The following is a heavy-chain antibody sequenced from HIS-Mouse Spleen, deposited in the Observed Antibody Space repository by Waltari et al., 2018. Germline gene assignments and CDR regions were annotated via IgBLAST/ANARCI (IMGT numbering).Heavy chain of an antibody. J-gene: IGHJ4*02. CDR3: ARGVGNYDSSGYFDY. Sequence: QVQLQESGPGLVKPSQTLSLTCTVSGGSISRGGYYRSWIRQHPGKGLEWIGYIYYSGSTYYNPSLKSRVTISVDTSKNQFSLKLSSVTAADTAVYYCARGVGNYDSSGYFDYWGQGTLVTVSS. CDR1: GGSISRGGYY. CDR2: IYYSGST. V-gene: IGHV4-31*03. D-gene: IGHD3-22*01.